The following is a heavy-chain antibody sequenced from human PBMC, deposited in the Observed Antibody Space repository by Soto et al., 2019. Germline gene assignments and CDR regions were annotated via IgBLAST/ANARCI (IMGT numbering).Heavy chain of an antibody. V-gene: IGHV1-69*13. CDR3: ARDISPGIAGAAPDY. J-gene: IGHJ4*02. Sequence: ASVKVSCKASGGSFNTFAISWVRRAPGQGLEWMGGIIPVFGRVTYAEKFQGRLTITADDSKNTLDLQMNSLRAEDTAVYYCARDISPGIAGAAPDYWGQGTLVTVSS. CDR2: IIPVFGRV. D-gene: IGHD6-13*01. CDR1: GGSFNTFA.